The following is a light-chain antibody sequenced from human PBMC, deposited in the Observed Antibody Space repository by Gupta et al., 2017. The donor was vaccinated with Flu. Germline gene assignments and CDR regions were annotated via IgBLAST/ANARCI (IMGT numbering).Light chain of an antibody. Sequence: NVLTQSPATLSLSPGERATLSCRASHSVSSNYLAWYQQRPGQAPRLLLCGASDRATGIPDRFSGSGSGTKFTLTISRLEPEDFAVYYCQQYGASPTFGQGTKVEIK. J-gene: IGKJ1*01. CDR3: QQYGASPT. CDR2: GAS. CDR1: HSVSSNY. V-gene: IGKV3-20*01.